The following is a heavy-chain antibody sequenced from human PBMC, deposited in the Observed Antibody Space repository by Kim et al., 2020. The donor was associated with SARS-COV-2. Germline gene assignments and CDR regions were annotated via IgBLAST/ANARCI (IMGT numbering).Heavy chain of an antibody. J-gene: IGHJ4*02. Sequence: GGSLRLSCTASGFTVSSDYMSWVRQAPGKGLEWVSLFFRGESTYYADSVRGRFTIYRDNTENTLYLQMNSLTAEDTAPYYCARESNYSFDYWGQGTLVT. CDR3: ARESNYSFDY. CDR1: GFTVSSDY. D-gene: IGHD2-21*01. V-gene: IGHV3-53*01. CDR2: FFRGEST.